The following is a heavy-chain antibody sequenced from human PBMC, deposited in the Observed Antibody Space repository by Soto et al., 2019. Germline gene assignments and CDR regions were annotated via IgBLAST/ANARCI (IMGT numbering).Heavy chain of an antibody. CDR1: GYTFTSYY. Sequence: GASVKVSCKVSGYTFTSYYMHWVRQAPGQGLEWMGIINPSGGSTSYAQKFQGRVTMTRDTSTSTVYMELSSLRSEDTAVYYCARDLGGYGGNSGHYYYYGMDAWGQGTTVTVSS. CDR2: INPSGGST. J-gene: IGHJ6*02. D-gene: IGHD3-16*01. V-gene: IGHV1-46*01. CDR3: ARDLGGYGGNSGHYYYYGMDA.